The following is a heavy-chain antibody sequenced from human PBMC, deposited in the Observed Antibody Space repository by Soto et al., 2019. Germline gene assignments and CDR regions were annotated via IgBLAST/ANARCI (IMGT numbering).Heavy chain of an antibody. CDR1: GYTFTSYG. CDR3: GRDHCCCGSCYSVFLVLLAP. D-gene: IGHD2-15*01. Sequence: AAVKVSCKASGYTFTSYGISWVRQAPGQGLEWMGWISAYNGNTNYAQKLQGRVTMTPDTSTSTANMELRSVRGDDTAVYYCGRDHCCCGSCYSVFLVLLAPRGQRTLVTVSS. J-gene: IGHJ5*02. CDR2: ISAYNGNT. V-gene: IGHV1-18*01.